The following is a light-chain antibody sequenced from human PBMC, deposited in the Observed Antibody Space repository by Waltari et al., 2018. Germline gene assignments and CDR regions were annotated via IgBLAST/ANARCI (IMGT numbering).Light chain of an antibody. CDR3: QQYNSYYT. J-gene: IGKJ2*01. V-gene: IGKV1-33*01. CDR2: DAS. CDR1: QDIGDY. Sequence: DIQMTQSPSSLSASVGDRVSITCQASQDIGDYLNWYQQKPGRAPNLLIHDASNLETGVPSRFSGSGSGTDFTFTINSLQPEDIATYYCQQYNSYYTFGQGTKLEIK.